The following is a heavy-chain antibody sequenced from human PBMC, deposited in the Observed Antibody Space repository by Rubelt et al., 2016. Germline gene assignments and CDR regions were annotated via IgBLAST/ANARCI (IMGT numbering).Heavy chain of an antibody. V-gene: IGHV1-69*04. J-gene: IGHJ4*02. D-gene: IGHD2-2*01. Sequence: LVQSGAEVKKPGSPVKVSCKASGGTFSSYAISWVRQAPGQGLEWMGRIIPILGIANYAQKFQGRVTITADKSTSTAYMELSSLRSEDTAVYYCATGIVVVPAHVPSRDYWGQGTLVTVSS. CDR1: GGTFSSYA. CDR2: IIPILGIA. CDR3: ATGIVVVPAHVPSRDY.